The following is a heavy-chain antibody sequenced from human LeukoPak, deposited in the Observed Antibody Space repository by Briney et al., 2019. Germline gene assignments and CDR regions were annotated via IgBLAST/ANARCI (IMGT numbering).Heavy chain of an antibody. CDR1: GFTFSSFA. Sequence: PGGSLRLSCAASGFTFSSFALSWVRQAPGKGLEGISGISGSGGGTDYADSVKGRFTISRDNSKNTLYLQMSSLRADDTALYYCAKSPPRCSGGSCYGYWGQGTLVTVSS. CDR3: AKSPPRCSGGSCYGY. J-gene: IGHJ4*02. CDR2: ISGSGGGT. D-gene: IGHD2-15*01. V-gene: IGHV3-23*01.